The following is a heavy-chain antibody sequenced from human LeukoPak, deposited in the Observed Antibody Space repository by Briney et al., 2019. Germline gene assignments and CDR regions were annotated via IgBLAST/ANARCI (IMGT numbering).Heavy chain of an antibody. CDR2: ISAYNGNT. CDR1: GYTFTSYG. Sequence: ASVKVSCKASGYTFTSYGISWVRQAPGQGLEWMGWISAYNGNTNYAQKLQGRVTMTTDTSTSTAYMGLRSLRSDDTAVYYCAREDVVVVPAAIVYGMDVWGQGTTVTVSS. D-gene: IGHD2-2*02. V-gene: IGHV1-18*01. CDR3: AREDVVVVPAAIVYGMDV. J-gene: IGHJ6*02.